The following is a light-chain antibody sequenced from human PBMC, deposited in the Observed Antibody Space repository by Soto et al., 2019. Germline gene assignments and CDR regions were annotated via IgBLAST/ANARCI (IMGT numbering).Light chain of an antibody. CDR3: SSYSSSSTLVI. J-gene: IGLJ2*01. V-gene: IGLV2-14*01. Sequence: QSALTQPASVSGSPGQSITISCTGTTGDVGDYNYVSWYQQHLGKAPKLVIYEVYNRPSGVSTRFSGSKSANPASLTISGLQAEDEGDYYCSSYSSSSTLVIFGGGTKLTVL. CDR1: TGDVGDYNY. CDR2: EVY.